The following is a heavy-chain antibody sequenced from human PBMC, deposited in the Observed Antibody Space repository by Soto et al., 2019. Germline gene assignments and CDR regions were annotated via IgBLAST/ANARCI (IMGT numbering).Heavy chain of an antibody. V-gene: IGHV1-69*01. D-gene: IGHD6-19*01. CDR1: GGTFSSYA. J-gene: IGHJ5*02. Sequence: QVQLVQSGAEVKKPGSSVKVSCKVSGGTFSSYAISWVRQAPGQGLEWMGGIIPIFGTANYAQKSQGRVTDTADESTSTAYRALSSLRSEVPAVYYWATSVAGQVGWFDPWVQGTVVTVSS. CDR3: ATSVAGQVGWFDP. CDR2: IIPIFGTA.